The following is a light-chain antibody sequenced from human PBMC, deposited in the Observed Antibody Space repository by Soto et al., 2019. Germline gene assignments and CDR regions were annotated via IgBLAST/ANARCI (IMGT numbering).Light chain of an antibody. CDR2: AAS. Sequence: DIQMTQSPSSLSASVEDRVTITCRASQSISSYLNWYQQKPGKAPKLLIYAASSLQSGVPSRFSGSGSRTDFTLTISSLQHEDFATYYCQQSYSTLTFGPGTKVDIK. CDR3: QQSYSTLT. CDR1: QSISSY. J-gene: IGKJ3*01. V-gene: IGKV1-39*01.